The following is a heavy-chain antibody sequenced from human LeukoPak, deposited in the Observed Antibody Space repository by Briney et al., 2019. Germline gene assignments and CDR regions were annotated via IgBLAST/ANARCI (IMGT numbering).Heavy chain of an antibody. J-gene: IGHJ4*02. CDR1: GYTFTSYG. Sequence: GASVKVSCKASGYTFTSYGISWVRQAPGQGLEWMGWISAYNGNTNYAQKLQGRVTMTTDTSTSTAYMELSSLRSEDTAVYYCAREPTPAVVGATPHPMGYWSQGTLVTVSS. CDR2: ISAYNGNT. V-gene: IGHV1-18*01. D-gene: IGHD1-26*01. CDR3: AREPTPAVVGATPHPMGY.